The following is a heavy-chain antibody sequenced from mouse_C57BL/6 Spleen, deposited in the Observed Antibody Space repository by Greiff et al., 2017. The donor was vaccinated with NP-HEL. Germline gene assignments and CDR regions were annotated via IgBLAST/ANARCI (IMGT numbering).Heavy chain of an antibody. CDR3: ARGAYSNFAFDY. CDR2: IHPNSGST. J-gene: IGHJ2*01. V-gene: IGHV1-64*01. D-gene: IGHD2-5*01. CDR1: GYTFTSYW. Sequence: QVQLQQPGAELVKPGASVKLSCKASGYTFTSYWMHWVKQRPGQGLEWIGMIHPNSGSTNYNEKFKSKATLTVDKSSSTAYMQLSSLASEDSAVYYCARGAYSNFAFDYWGQGTTLTVSS.